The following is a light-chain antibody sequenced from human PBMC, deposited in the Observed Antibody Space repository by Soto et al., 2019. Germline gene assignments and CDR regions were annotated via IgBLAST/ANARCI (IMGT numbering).Light chain of an antibody. Sequence: EIVLTQSPGTLSLSPGERATLSCRASQNVGSRYLAWYQQKPGQAPRLLIYGTSNRATGIPDRFSGSGSGTDFSLTISSLEPGDLAVYYCQQYGSSPPITFGQGTRMEIK. CDR2: GTS. V-gene: IGKV3-20*01. CDR1: QNVGSRY. J-gene: IGKJ5*01. CDR3: QQYGSSPPIT.